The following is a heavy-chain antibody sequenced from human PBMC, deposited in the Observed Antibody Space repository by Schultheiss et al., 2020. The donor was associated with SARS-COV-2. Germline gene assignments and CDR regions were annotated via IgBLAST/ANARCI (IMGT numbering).Heavy chain of an antibody. CDR2: IYYSGST. V-gene: IGHV4-31*03. CDR3: ASSRSYGTDGDY. J-gene: IGHJ4*02. D-gene: IGHD1-14*01. Sequence: SETLSLTCTVSGGSISSGGYYWSWIRQHPGKGLEWIGYIYYSGSTQHNPSLKSRLVMSIDTSKNQFSMRLTSVTAADTAVYYCASSRSYGTDGDYWGQGTLVTVSS. CDR1: GGSISSGGYY.